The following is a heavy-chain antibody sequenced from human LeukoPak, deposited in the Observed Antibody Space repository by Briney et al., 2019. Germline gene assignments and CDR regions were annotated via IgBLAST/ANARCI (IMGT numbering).Heavy chain of an antibody. D-gene: IGHD3-10*01. CDR1: GASISTGGFY. CDR2: IYYTGSV. CDR3: ARDHSYYFGSQTSTLDV. V-gene: IGHV4-31*03. Sequence: TLSLTCTVSGASISTGGFYWTWIRQPPGEGLEWIGYIYYTGSVAYHASLKSRLTISLDTSKNRFSLKLNSVTAADTAVYYCARDHSYYFGSQTSTLDVWGQGTAVTVSS. J-gene: IGHJ6*02.